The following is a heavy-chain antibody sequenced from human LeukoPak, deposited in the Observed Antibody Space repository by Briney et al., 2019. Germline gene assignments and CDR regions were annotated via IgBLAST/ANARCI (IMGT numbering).Heavy chain of an antibody. CDR3: SRESGAFSPFGY. Sequence: SETLSLTCDVSGGSISRTNWWSWVRQSPGQGLEWIGEISLSGRTNYNPSLQSRVTMSLDESKNQLSLDLASVTAADTAVYYCSRESGAFSPFGYWGQGTLVT. CDR1: GGSISRTNW. D-gene: IGHD1-26*01. V-gene: IGHV4-4*02. CDR2: ISLSGRT. J-gene: IGHJ4*02.